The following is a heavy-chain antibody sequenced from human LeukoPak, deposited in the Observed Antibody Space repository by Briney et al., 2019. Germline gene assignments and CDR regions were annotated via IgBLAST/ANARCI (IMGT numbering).Heavy chain of an antibody. CDR1: GYTFTGYY. CDR2: INPNSGGT. J-gene: IGHJ5*02. CDR3: ARDLGATGYNWFDP. V-gene: IGHV1-2*06. D-gene: IGHD1-26*01. Sequence: ASVKVTCKASGYTFTGYYMHWVRQAPGQGLEWMGRINPNSGGTNYAQKFQGRVTMTRDTSTSTVYMELSGLRSEDTAVYYCARDLGATGYNWFDPWGQGTLVTVSS.